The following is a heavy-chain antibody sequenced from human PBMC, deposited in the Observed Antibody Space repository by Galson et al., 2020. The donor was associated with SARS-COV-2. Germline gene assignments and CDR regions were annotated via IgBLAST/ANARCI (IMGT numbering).Heavy chain of an antibody. Sequence: SETLSLTCTISGGPRSSYFWSWIRQPPGKGLEWIGYINYNGSSNYNPSLKSRVSMSVDTSKNQVTLKLNSVIAADTAVYYCARVAVGGARPGFDPWGQGSLVTVSS. V-gene: IGHV4-59*01. CDR2: INYNGSS. J-gene: IGHJ5*02. D-gene: IGHD6-6*01. CDR3: ARVAVGGARPGFDP. CDR1: GGPRSSYF.